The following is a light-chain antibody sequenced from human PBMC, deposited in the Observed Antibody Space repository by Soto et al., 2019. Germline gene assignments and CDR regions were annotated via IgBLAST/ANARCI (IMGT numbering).Light chain of an antibody. Sequence: EIVLTQSPATLSLSPGERATLSCRASQSVSSHLVWYQQKPGQAPRLLIYDASNRATGIPARFSGSGSGTDFTLTISSLEPEDFAVYYCQQRSNWPPLTFGGGTKVDIK. V-gene: IGKV3-11*01. J-gene: IGKJ4*01. CDR3: QQRSNWPPLT. CDR2: DAS. CDR1: QSVSSH.